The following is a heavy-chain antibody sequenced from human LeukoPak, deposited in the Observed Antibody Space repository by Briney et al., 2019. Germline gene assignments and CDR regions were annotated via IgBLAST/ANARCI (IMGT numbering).Heavy chain of an antibody. CDR3: ARQGSSGWYEPFDY. CDR2: IYYSGST. Sequence: SETLSLTCIVSGGSISSSSYYWGWIRQPPGKGLEWIGSIYYSGSTYYNPSLKSRVTISVDTSKNQFSLKLSSVTAADTAVYYCARQGSSGWYEPFDYWGQGTLVTVSS. D-gene: IGHD6-19*01. V-gene: IGHV4-39*01. CDR1: GGSISSSSYY. J-gene: IGHJ4*02.